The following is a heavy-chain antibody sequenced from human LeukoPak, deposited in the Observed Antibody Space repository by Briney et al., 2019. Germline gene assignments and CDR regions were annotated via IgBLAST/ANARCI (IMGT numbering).Heavy chain of an antibody. D-gene: IGHD3-9*01. Sequence: SETLSLTCTVSGGSISSSGYYWGWVRQPPGRELEWIGSVDSGGGSHYNPSLKSRVTISVDTSKNQFSLKLSSVTAADTAVYYCARDRGDFDWRLDYWGQGTLVTVSS. V-gene: IGHV4-39*07. J-gene: IGHJ4*02. CDR2: VDSGGGS. CDR1: GGSISSSGYY. CDR3: ARDRGDFDWRLDY.